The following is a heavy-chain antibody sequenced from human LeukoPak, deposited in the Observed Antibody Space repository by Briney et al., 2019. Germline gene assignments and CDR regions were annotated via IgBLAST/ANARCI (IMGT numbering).Heavy chain of an antibody. CDR3: ARDLGADGYNLRNWFDP. J-gene: IGHJ5*02. Sequence: SETLSLTCTVSGGSISSGAYYWSWLRQHPGKGLEWIGYISYSGSTYYNPSLKSRVTISVDMSKNQFSLKLSSVTAADTAVYYCARDLGADGYNLRNWFDPWGQGTLVTVFS. CDR1: GGSISSGAYY. CDR2: ISYSGST. D-gene: IGHD5-24*01. V-gene: IGHV4-31*03.